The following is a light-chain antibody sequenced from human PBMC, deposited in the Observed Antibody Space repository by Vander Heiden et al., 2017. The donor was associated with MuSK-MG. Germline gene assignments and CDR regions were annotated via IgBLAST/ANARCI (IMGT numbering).Light chain of an antibody. CDR3: QQGSSFPYT. Sequence: IQMTQSPSSVSASVGDRVAITCPASQHINNWLGWYQQKPGKAPRLLIYGASMLQGGVPSRFSGSGSGTDFTLTIDNLQAEDFATYYCQQGSSFPYTFGQGTKLEIK. V-gene: IGKV1-12*01. CDR1: QHINNW. J-gene: IGKJ2*01. CDR2: GAS.